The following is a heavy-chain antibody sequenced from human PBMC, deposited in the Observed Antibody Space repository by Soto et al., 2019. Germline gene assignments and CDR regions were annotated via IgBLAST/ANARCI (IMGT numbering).Heavy chain of an antibody. J-gene: IGHJ6*02. V-gene: IGHV3-9*01. Sequence: EVQLVESGGGLVQPGRSLRLSCAASGFTFDDYAMHWVRQAPGKGLEWVSGISWNSGSIGYADSVKGRFTISRDNAKNSLYLQMNSLRAEDTALYYCAKETYYYDSSGYYPHYYYYYGMDVWGQGTTVTVSS. D-gene: IGHD3-22*01. CDR1: GFTFDDYA. CDR3: AKETYYYDSSGYYPHYYYYYGMDV. CDR2: ISWNSGSI.